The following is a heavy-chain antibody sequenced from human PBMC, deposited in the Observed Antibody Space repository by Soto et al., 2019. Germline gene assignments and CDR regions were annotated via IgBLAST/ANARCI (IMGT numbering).Heavy chain of an antibody. J-gene: IGHJ5*02. D-gene: IGHD3-3*01. V-gene: IGHV3-23*01. CDR3: AKCGSSYDFWPGSFDH. Sequence: GGSLRLSCAASGFTFSSYAMSWVRQAPGKGLEWVSAISGSGGSTYYADSVKGRFTISRDNSKNTLYLQMNSLRAEDTAVYYCAKCGSSYDFWPGSFDHWGQGPLVTLSS. CDR2: ISGSGGST. CDR1: GFTFSSYA.